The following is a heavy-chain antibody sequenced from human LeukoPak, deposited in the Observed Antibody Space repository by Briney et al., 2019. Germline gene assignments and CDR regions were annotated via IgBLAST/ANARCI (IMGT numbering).Heavy chain of an antibody. CDR3: ARGPRIPIFGVVKPYNWFDP. CDR2: ISAYNGNT. D-gene: IGHD3-3*01. Sequence: ASVKVSCKASGYTFTSYGISWVRQAPGQGLEWMGWISAYNGNTNYAQKLQGRVTMTTDTSTSTAYMELSRLRSDDTAVYYCARGPRIPIFGVVKPYNWFDPWGQGTLVTVSS. CDR1: GYTFTSYG. J-gene: IGHJ5*02. V-gene: IGHV1-18*01.